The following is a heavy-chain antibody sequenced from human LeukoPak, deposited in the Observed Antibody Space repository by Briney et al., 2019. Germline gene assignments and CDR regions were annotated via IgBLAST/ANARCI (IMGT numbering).Heavy chain of an antibody. V-gene: IGHV3-13*01. CDR3: AKAPVTTCRGAYCYPFDY. J-gene: IGHJ4*02. D-gene: IGHD2-21*01. CDR2: IGTVGDT. CDR1: GFTFSNSD. Sequence: GGSLRLSCAASGFTFSNSDMHWVRHAAGKGLEWVSAIGTVGDTYYPGSVKGRFTISRDSSKNTLFLQMNRLRPEDAAVYYCAKAPVTTCRGAYCYPFDYWGQGTLVTVSS.